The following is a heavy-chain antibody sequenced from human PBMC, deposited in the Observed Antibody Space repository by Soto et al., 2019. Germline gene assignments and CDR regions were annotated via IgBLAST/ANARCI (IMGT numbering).Heavy chain of an antibody. V-gene: IGHV1-69*01. D-gene: IGHD3-16*01. Sequence: QLVQSGSEVKKPGSSVKVSCQASGGTFSGYVVTWVRQAPGQGLEWMGEFVPLFGTTNYAQRFSDRITITAEESTSTAYMELRTLRSDDTAVYYRATHGLGVSSPPYFDNWGQGTLVTVSS. J-gene: IGHJ4*02. CDR3: ATHGLGVSSPPYFDN. CDR2: FVPLFGTT. CDR1: GGTFSGYV.